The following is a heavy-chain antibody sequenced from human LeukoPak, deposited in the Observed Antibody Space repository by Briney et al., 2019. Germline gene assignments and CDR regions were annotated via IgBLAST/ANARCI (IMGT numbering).Heavy chain of an antibody. Sequence: PGGSLRLSSAASGITLTSYSMNWVRQAPGKGMEWISYMSSTGNTIYYADSVKARFTISRDNAKNSLYLQMNSLRVEDTAMYYCAPVYSNSISCYHYFNYWGQGTMVTVSS. J-gene: IGHJ4*02. V-gene: IGHV3-48*01. CDR2: MSSTGNTI. D-gene: IGHD2-2*01. CDR1: GITLTSYS. CDR3: APVYSNSISCYHYFNY.